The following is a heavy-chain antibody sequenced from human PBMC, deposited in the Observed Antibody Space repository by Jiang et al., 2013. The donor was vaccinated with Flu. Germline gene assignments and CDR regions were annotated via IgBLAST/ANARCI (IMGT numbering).Heavy chain of an antibody. Sequence: GPGLVKPSETLSLTCTVSGASTSTYYWSWIRQPPGKGLEWIGQIHHSASTRYNPSLKSRVTMSLDTSKNQLSLRLNAVTATDTAVYYCAKWGGSGFGVAYLDYWGQGTLVTVSS. V-gene: IGHV4-59*08. D-gene: IGHD3-10*01. J-gene: IGHJ4*02. CDR3: AKWGGSGFGVAYLDY. CDR1: GASTSTYY. CDR2: IHHSAST.